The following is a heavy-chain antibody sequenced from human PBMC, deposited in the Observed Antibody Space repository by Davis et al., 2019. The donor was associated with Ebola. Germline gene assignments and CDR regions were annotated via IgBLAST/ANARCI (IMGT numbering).Heavy chain of an antibody. Sequence: PGGSLRLSCAASGFTFSSYGMHWVRQAPGKGLEWVAVISYDGSNKYYADSVKGRFTIPRDNSKNTLYLQMNSLRAEDTAVYYCAREQTPYGDYKNWGQGTLVTVSS. CDR3: AREQTPYGDYKN. J-gene: IGHJ4*02. CDR2: ISYDGSNK. CDR1: GFTFSSYG. D-gene: IGHD4-17*01. V-gene: IGHV3-30*03.